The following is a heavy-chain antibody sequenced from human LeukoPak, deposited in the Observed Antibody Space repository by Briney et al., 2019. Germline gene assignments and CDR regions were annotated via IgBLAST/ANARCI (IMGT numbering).Heavy chain of an antibody. CDR2: ISSSSSYI. J-gene: IGHJ3*02. Sequence: PGGSLRLSCAASGFTFSSYSISWVRQAPGKGLEWVASISSSSSYIYYADSVKGRFTISRDNAKNSLYLQMNSLRAEDTAVYYCARDCYDFWSGYTDAFYIWGQGTMVTVSS. CDR3: ARDCYDFWSGYTDAFYI. CDR1: GFTFSSYS. V-gene: IGHV3-21*01. D-gene: IGHD3-3*01.